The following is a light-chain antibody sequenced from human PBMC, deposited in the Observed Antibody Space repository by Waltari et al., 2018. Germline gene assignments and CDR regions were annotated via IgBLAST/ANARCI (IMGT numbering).Light chain of an antibody. Sequence: QLALTQSPSASASLGASVKLTCTLDSGHITNVVAWHQQHPERGPRYLMKINSDGSHSKGDEIPDRFSGPSSGAERYLTISSVQADDGADYYCQTGGHGTWVFGGGTKLTVL. J-gene: IGLJ3*02. CDR3: QTGGHGTWV. V-gene: IGLV4-69*01. CDR1: SGHITNV. CDR2: INSDGSH.